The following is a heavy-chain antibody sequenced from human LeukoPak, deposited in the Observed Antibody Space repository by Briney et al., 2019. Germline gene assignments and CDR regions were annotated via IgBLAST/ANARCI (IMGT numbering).Heavy chain of an antibody. D-gene: IGHD3-3*01. V-gene: IGHV3-30*04. Sequence: GGSLRLSCAASGFTFSSYAMHWVRQAPGKGLEWVAVISYDGSNKYYADSVKGRFTISRDNSKNTLYLQMNSLRAEDTAVYYCARGSQGYDFWSGYYTGYWGQGTLVTVSS. J-gene: IGHJ4*02. CDR2: ISYDGSNK. CDR1: GFTFSSYA. CDR3: ARGSQGYDFWSGYYTGY.